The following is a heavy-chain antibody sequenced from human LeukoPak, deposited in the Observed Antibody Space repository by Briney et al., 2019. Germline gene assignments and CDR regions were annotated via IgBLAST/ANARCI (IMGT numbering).Heavy chain of an antibody. D-gene: IGHD1-26*01. Sequence: GGSLRLSCAASGFIIHDYGMTWVRQAPGKGLEWVSGINWNGGSTGYADSVKGRFTISRDNAKNSLYLQMNSLRAPGTALYYFARGRSYSGSYFDASDIWGQGTMVTVSS. CDR3: ARGRSYSGSYFDASDI. J-gene: IGHJ3*02. CDR1: GFIIHDYG. CDR2: INWNGGST. V-gene: IGHV3-20*04.